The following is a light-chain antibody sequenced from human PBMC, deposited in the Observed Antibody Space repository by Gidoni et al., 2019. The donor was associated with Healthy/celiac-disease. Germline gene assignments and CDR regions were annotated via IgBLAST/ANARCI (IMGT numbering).Light chain of an antibody. J-gene: IGLJ2*01. V-gene: IGLV3-21*02. CDR1: NIGRKS. Sequence: SYVLNQPPSVAVAPGQTARITCGGNNIGRKSVHWYQQKPGQAPVLVVYDDSDRPSGIPERFSGSNSANTATLTISRVEAGDESDYYCQVWDSSSDHVVFGGGTKLTVL. CDR3: QVWDSSSDHVV. CDR2: DDS.